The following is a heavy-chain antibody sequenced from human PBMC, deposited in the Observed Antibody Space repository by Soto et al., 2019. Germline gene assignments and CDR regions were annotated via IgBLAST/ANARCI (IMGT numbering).Heavy chain of an antibody. CDR1: GFTFNAYA. D-gene: IGHD3-9*01. CDR2: IWYDGSNK. CDR3: XRGLGGYEILRGGDYYYAMDV. J-gene: IGHJ6*02. Sequence: QVQLVVSEGGVVQPGGSLRLSCAASGFTFNAYAMHWVRQAPGKGLEWVAVIWYDGSNKYYGDSVKGRFTISRDNSKNVLYLQMNSLRADDTAVYXXXRGLGGYEILRGGDYYYAMDVWGQGTTVTVSS. V-gene: IGHV3-33*01.